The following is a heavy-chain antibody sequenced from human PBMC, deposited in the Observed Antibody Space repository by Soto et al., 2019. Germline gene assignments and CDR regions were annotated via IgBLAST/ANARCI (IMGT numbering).Heavy chain of an antibody. V-gene: IGHV3-23*01. Sequence: GGSLRLSCAVSGSTFTDFTMTWVRQAPGKGLEWVSAISGDGLSTYYAGSVKGRFTISRDNSKTTLYLQMNSLRAEDTAVYYCARRRDAFDIWGRGTMVTVSS. J-gene: IGHJ3*02. CDR2: ISGDGLST. CDR1: GSTFTDFT. CDR3: ARRRDAFDI.